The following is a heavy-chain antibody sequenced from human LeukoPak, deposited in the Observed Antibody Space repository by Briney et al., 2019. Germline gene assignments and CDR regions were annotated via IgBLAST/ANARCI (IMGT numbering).Heavy chain of an antibody. CDR3: ARVHATGYFSLDLGY. D-gene: IGHD3-9*01. V-gene: IGHV1-2*02. CDR2: INPNTGGT. Sequence: ASVKVSCKASGYTYTGYFMHWVRQAPGQGLDWMGWINPNTGGTKYAQKFQGRVTMTRDTSIGTAYMELSTVTSDDTAVYFCARVHATGYFSLDLGYWGQGTLVTVSS. J-gene: IGHJ4*02. CDR1: GYTYTGYF.